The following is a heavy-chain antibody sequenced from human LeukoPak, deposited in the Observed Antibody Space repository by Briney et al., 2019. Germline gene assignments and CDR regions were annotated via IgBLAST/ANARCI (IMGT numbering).Heavy chain of an antibody. CDR3: ARDSGHSWSEHNLRGPSR. D-gene: IGHD3-3*02. CDR2: IRYDGSNK. V-gene: IGHV3-30*02. J-gene: IGHJ4*02. CDR1: GLTFSTCG. Sequence: GGSLRLSCAASGLTFSTCGMHWVRQAPGKGLEWVAFIRYDGSNKYYADSVKGRFIISRDNSTDTLFLQMSSLRADDTAVYYCARDSGHSWSEHNLRGPSRWGQGTLVTVSS.